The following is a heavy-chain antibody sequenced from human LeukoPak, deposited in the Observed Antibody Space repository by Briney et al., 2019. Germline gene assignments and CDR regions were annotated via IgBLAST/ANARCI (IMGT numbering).Heavy chain of an antibody. Sequence: KTGGSLRLSCAASRFSFSTYNMNWVRQAPGKGLEWVSSITMSSTYIYHADSVKGRFTISRDNAKNSLFLQMNSLRAEDTAVYYCARVLRDYYFDYWGQGTLVTVSS. V-gene: IGHV3-21*01. D-gene: IGHD3-9*01. CDR3: ARVLRDYYFDY. CDR1: RFSFSTYN. J-gene: IGHJ4*02. CDR2: ITMSSTYI.